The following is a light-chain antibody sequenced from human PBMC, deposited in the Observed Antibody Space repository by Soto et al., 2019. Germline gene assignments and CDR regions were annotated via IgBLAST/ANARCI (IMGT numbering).Light chain of an antibody. CDR3: QTWGTGPWV. J-gene: IGLJ3*02. CDR2: VNSDGSH. V-gene: IGLV4-69*01. Sequence: QPVLTQSPSASASLGASVKLTCTLSSGHSSYAIAWHQQQPEKGPRYLMKVNSDGSHSKGDGIPDRFSGSSSGAERYLTISSLQSEDGADYYCQTWGTGPWVFGGGTKVTVL. CDR1: SGHSSYA.